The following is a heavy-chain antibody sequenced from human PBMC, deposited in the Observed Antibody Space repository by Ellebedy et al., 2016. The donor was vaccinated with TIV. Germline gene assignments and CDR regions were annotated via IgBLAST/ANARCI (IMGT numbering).Heavy chain of an antibody. CDR3: ARPSYQLLSYYFDS. CDR1: GFTFGRYG. D-gene: IGHD2-2*01. Sequence: GESLKISCAASGFTFGRYGMHWVRQAPGKGLEWVAVIWFDGSKEFYADSVKDRFTISRDDSKNEVFLQMSSLRAEDTAVYYCARPSYQLLSYYFDSWGQGTLVTVSS. J-gene: IGHJ4*02. V-gene: IGHV3-33*01. CDR2: IWFDGSKE.